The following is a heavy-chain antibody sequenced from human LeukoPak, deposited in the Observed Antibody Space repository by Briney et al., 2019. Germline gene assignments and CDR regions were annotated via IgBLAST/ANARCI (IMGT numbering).Heavy chain of an antibody. Sequence: PGGSLRLSCAASGFTFSSYAMHWVRQAPGKGLEWVAVISYDGSNKYYADSVKGRFTISRDNSKNTLYLQMNSLRAEDTAVYYCAGIAVAGIYWGQGTLVTVSS. CDR2: ISYDGSNK. CDR1: GFTFSSYA. V-gene: IGHV3-30*04. D-gene: IGHD6-19*01. CDR3: AGIAVAGIY. J-gene: IGHJ4*02.